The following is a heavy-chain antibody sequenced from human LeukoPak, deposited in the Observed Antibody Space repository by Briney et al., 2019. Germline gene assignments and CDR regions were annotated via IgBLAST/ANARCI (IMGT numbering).Heavy chain of an antibody. D-gene: IGHD6-13*01. V-gene: IGHV1-69*06. Sequence: EASVKVSCKASGGTFSSYAISWVRQAPGQGLEWMGGIIPIFGTANYAQKFQGRVTITADKSTSTAYMELSSLRSEDTAVYYCARSIAAAGANPAKLYYYYYYMDVWGKGTTVTVSS. J-gene: IGHJ6*03. CDR2: IIPIFGTA. CDR1: GGTFSSYA. CDR3: ARSIAAAGANPAKLYYYYYYMDV.